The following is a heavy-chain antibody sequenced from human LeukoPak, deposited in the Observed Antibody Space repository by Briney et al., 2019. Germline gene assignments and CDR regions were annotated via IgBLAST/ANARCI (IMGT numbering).Heavy chain of an antibody. CDR3: ARAGYYDSSGYY. CDR2: IGSSGTTT. Sequence: GGSLRLSCAASGFTFSIYSMNWVRQAPGRGLEWLSYIGSSGTTTYYADSVKGRFTISRDNAKNTLYLQMNSLRAEDTAVYYCARAGYYDSSGYYWGQGTLVTVSS. CDR1: GFTFSIYS. J-gene: IGHJ4*02. D-gene: IGHD3-22*01. V-gene: IGHV3-48*04.